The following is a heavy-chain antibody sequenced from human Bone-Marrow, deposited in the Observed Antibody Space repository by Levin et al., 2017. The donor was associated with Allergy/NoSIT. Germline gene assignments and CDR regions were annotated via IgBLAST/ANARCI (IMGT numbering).Heavy chain of an antibody. J-gene: IGHJ4*02. CDR1: GFTFSDYA. D-gene: IGHD6-13*01. V-gene: IGHV3-30-3*01. Sequence: GESLKISCAASGFTFSDYAMHWVRQAPGKGLEWVAVISYDGSNKYYADSVKGRFTISRDSSKNTLYLQMNSLKPEDTAVYSCARDVGGSGYSVGYWGQGTLVTVSS. CDR3: ARDVGGSGYSVGY. CDR2: ISYDGSNK.